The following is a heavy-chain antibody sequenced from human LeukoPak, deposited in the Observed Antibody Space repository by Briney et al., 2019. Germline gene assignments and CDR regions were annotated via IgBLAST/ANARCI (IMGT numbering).Heavy chain of an antibody. CDR1: GGSFSGYY. CDR3: ARGVVRYYYDSSGYYLSLNRFDY. Sequence: SETLSLTCAVYGGSFSGYYWSWIRQPPGKGLGWIGEINHSGSTNYNPSLKSRVTISVDTSKNQFSLKLSSVTAADTAVYYCARGVVRYYYDSSGYYLSLNRFDYWGQGTLVTVSS. J-gene: IGHJ4*02. D-gene: IGHD3-22*01. CDR2: INHSGST. V-gene: IGHV4-34*01.